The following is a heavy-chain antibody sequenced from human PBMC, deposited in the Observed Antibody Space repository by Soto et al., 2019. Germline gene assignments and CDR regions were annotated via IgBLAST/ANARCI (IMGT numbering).Heavy chain of an antibody. Sequence: GASVKVSCKASGYTFTSYGISWVRQAPGQGLEWMGWISAYNGNTNYAQKLQGRVTMTTDTSTSTAYMELRSLRSDDTAVYYCARDKGLGDNLALYYHYHYGIDVWGQGKXVTVSS. J-gene: IGHJ6*02. CDR1: GYTFTSYG. D-gene: IGHD3-16*01. CDR3: ARDKGLGDNLALYYHYHYGIDV. V-gene: IGHV1-18*04. CDR2: ISAYNGNT.